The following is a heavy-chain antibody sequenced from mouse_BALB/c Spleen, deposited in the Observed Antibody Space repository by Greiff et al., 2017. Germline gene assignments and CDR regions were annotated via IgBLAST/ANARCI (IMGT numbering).Heavy chain of an antibody. CDR3: ARSSTMITTGYYYAMDY. CDR1: GYTFTSYW. Sequence: VQVVESGAELAKPGASVKMSCKASGYTFTSYWMHWVKQRPGQGLEWIGYINPSTGYTEYNQKFKDKATLTADKSSSTAYMQLSSLTSEDSAVYYCARSSTMITTGYYYAMDYWGQGTSVTVSS. V-gene: IGHV1-7*01. D-gene: IGHD2-4*01. CDR2: INPSTGYT. J-gene: IGHJ4*01.